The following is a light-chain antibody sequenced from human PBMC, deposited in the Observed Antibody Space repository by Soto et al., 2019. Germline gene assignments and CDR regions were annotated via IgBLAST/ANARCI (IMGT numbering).Light chain of an antibody. CDR3: SSYTRSSTVV. V-gene: IGLV2-14*01. Sequence: QSVLTQLASVSGSPGQSITISCTGTSSDVGGYNYVSWYQQHPGKAPKLMIDDVSNRPSGVSNRFSGSKSGNTASLTISGLQADDEAAYYCSSYTRSSTVVFGGGTTVTV. CDR2: DVS. CDR1: SSDVGGYNY. J-gene: IGLJ2*01.